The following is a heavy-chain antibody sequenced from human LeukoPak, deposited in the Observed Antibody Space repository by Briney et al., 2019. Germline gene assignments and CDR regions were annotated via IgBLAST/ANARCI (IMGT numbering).Heavy chain of an antibody. D-gene: IGHD3-22*01. CDR3: ARSHYYDSSGYYWDFDY. J-gene: IGHJ4*02. CDR2: IWYDGSNK. Sequence: PGRSLRLSCAASGFTFSSYGMHWVRQAPGKGLEWVAVIWYDGSNKYYADSVKGRFTISRDNSKNTLYLQMNSLRAEDTAVHYCARSHYYDSSGYYWDFDYWGQGTLVTVSS. V-gene: IGHV3-33*01. CDR1: GFTFSSYG.